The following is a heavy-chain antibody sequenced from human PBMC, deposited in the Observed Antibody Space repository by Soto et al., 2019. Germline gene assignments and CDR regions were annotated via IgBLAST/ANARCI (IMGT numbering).Heavy chain of an antibody. V-gene: IGHV4-34*01. Sequence: SETLSLTCAVYGGSFSCYYWNWIRQPPGKGLEWIGEINHSGSTNYNPSLKSRVSISVGTSNNQFSLKLSSVTAADTAVYYCARGRGDGYNQDWYFDLWGRGTLVTAPQ. D-gene: IGHD3-10*01. CDR1: GGSFSCYY. CDR2: INHSGST. CDR3: ARGRGDGYNQDWYFDL. J-gene: IGHJ2*01.